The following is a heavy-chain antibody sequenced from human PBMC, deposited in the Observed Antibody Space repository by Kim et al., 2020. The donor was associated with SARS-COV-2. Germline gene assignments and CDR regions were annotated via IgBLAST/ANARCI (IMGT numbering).Heavy chain of an antibody. J-gene: IGHJ3*01. CDR3: ARDVSPSFGTTFYDAFDF. V-gene: IGHV3-11*05. Sequence: VKGRFTNSRDNAKNSLYLQMNSLRADDTAMYYCARDVSPSFGTTFYDAFDFWGQGTMVTISS. D-gene: IGHD2-2*01.